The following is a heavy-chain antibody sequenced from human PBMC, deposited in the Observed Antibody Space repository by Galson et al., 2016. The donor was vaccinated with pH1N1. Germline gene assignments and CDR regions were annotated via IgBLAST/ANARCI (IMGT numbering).Heavy chain of an antibody. CDR2: ISWNDDK. CDR1: GFSLSTGGVA. D-gene: IGHD2-15*01. V-gene: IGHV2-5*01. CDR3: AHRQGPPSHDNKGYHWVFDY. Sequence: PALVKPTQTLTLTCTFSGFSLSTGGVAVGWIRQPPGKALEWLALISWNDDKRYSTSLESRLTITKDTSKNQVVLTMTNLDPVDTATYYCAHRQGPPSHDNKGYHWVFDYWGHGTLVTVSS. J-gene: IGHJ4*01.